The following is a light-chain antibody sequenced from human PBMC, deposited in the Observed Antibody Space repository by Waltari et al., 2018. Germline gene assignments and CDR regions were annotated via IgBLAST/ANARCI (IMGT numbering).Light chain of an antibody. Sequence: QSVLTQPPSASGTPGQRVTISCSGSSSNIGRNTVNWYQQLPGTAPKLLIYSNNQRPSWVPDRFSGSKSGTSASLAISGLQSEDEADYYCAAWDDSLNGPDVVFGGGTKLTVL. J-gene: IGLJ2*01. CDR2: SNN. V-gene: IGLV1-44*01. CDR1: SSNIGRNT. CDR3: AAWDDSLNGPDVV.